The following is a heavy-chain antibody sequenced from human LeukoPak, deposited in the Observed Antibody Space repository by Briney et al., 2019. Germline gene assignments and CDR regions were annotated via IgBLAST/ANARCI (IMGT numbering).Heavy chain of an antibody. Sequence: GASVKVSCKASGYTFTSYAMNWVRQAPGQGLEWMGWINTNTGNPTYAQGFTGRFVFSLDTSVSTAYRQISSLKAEDTAVYYCARDWSPIVVSFHLPPAVDYWGQGTLVTVSS. CDR1: GYTFTSYA. CDR2: INTNTGNP. D-gene: IGHD2-21*01. V-gene: IGHV7-4-1*02. CDR3: ARDWSPIVVSFHLPPAVDY. J-gene: IGHJ4*02.